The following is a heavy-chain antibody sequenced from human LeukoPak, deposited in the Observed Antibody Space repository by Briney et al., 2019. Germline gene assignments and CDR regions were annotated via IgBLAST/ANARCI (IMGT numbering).Heavy chain of an antibody. Sequence: PGGSLRLSCAASGVTFTSHGFHWVRQAPGKGPEWVAMIRSDGSDEYYADSVKGRFTISRDDSNNVVYLQMDSLRAEDTALYSCARDRGVTHLDSWGQGTLVTVSS. CDR2: IRSDGSDE. V-gene: IGHV3-33*01. CDR3: ARDRGVTHLDS. J-gene: IGHJ4*02. D-gene: IGHD2-21*02. CDR1: GVTFTSHG.